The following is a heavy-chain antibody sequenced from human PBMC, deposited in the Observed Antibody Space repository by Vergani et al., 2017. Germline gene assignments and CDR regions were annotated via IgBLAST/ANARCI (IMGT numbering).Heavy chain of an antibody. CDR2: MNPNSGNT. Sequence: QVQLVQSGAEVKKPGASVKVSCKASGYTFTSYDINWVRQATGQGLEWMGWMNPNSGNTGYAQKFQGRVTMTRNTSISTAYMELSSLRSEDTAVYYCARSPPRIAVADPYYFDYWGQGTLVTVSS. D-gene: IGHD6-19*01. J-gene: IGHJ4*02. CDR1: GYTFTSYD. CDR3: ARSPPRIAVADPYYFDY. V-gene: IGHV1-8*01.